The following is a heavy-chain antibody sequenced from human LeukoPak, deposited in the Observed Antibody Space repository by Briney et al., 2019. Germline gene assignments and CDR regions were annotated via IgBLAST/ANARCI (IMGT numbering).Heavy chain of an antibody. V-gene: IGHV1-2*02. CDR2: INPNSGGT. Sequence: ASVKVSCKASGYTFTSYYMHWVRQAPGQGLEWMGWINPNSGGTNYAQKFQGRVTMTRDTSISTAYMELRRLRSDDTAVYYCARGGQWLVHPFDYWGQGTLVTVSP. CDR3: ARGGQWLVHPFDY. CDR1: GYTFTSYY. J-gene: IGHJ4*02. D-gene: IGHD6-19*01.